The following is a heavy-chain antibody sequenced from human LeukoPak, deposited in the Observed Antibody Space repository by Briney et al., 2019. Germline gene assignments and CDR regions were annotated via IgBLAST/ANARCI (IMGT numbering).Heavy chain of an antibody. CDR1: GYTFTGYY. V-gene: IGHV1-2*02. J-gene: IGHJ5*02. D-gene: IGHD3-9*01. CDR3: ARSSGALRYFDWLFNSFDP. CDR2: INPNSGGT. Sequence: GASVKVSCKASGYTFTGYYIHWGRQAPGQGLEWMGWINPNSGGTNYAQKFQGRVTMTRDTSIRTPYMELSRLRSDDTAVYYCARSSGALRYFDWLFNSFDPWGQGTLVTVSS.